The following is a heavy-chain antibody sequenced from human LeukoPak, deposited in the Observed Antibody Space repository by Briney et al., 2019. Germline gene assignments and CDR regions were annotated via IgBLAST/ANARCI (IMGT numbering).Heavy chain of an antibody. CDR1: GYSFRNYW. V-gene: IGHV5-51*01. D-gene: IGHD2-21*02. J-gene: IGHJ4*02. CDR2: IYPGDYET. Sequence: GEPRNFSCEGSGYSFRNYWIGWVGKIPGKGLGWMGKIYPGDYETRSSPSFQGSVTISVDKSISTAYLQWSSLKASDTAMYYCAIPPGYCGNDCSFDHWGQGTLVTVSS. CDR3: AIPPGYCGNDCSFDH.